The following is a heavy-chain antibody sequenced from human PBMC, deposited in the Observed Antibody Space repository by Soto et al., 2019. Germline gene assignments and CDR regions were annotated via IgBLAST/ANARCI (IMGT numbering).Heavy chain of an antibody. CDR1: GGSISSSSHY. J-gene: IGHJ3*02. CDR2: IYYSGDT. CDR3: ARHQSIVVVTAARAFDI. D-gene: IGHD2-15*01. V-gene: IGHV4-39*01. Sequence: QLQLQESGPGLVKPSETLSLTCTVSGGSISSSSHYWVWIRQPPGKGLEWIGSIYYSGDTYYNPSLKSRVTMSVDTSKNQFSVKLNSVTAADTAVYYCARHQSIVVVTAARAFDIWGQGTMVTVSS.